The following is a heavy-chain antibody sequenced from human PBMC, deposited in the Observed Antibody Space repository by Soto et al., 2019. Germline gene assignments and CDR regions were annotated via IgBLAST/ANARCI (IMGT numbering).Heavy chain of an antibody. CDR3: ARMRSNY. Sequence: SETLSLTCAVYGGSFSDYYWNWIRQPPGKGLEWIGEINHSGSTNYNPSLKSRITISVDTSKNQFSLKLSSVTAADTAVYYCARMRSNYWGQGTLVTVSS. CDR1: GGSFSDYY. V-gene: IGHV4-34*01. CDR2: INHSGST. J-gene: IGHJ4*02.